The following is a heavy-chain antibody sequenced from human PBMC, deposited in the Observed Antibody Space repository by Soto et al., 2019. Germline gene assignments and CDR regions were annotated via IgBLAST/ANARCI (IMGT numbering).Heavy chain of an antibody. V-gene: IGHV4-34*01. Sequence: SETLSLTCAVYGGSFSGYYWSWIRQPPGKGLEWIGEINHSGSTNYNPSLKSRVTISVDTSKNQFSLKLSSVTAADTAVYYCARVGGIAARPGGDYYMDVWGKGTTVTVS. CDR2: INHSGST. CDR3: ARVGGIAARPGGDYYMDV. J-gene: IGHJ6*03. D-gene: IGHD6-6*01. CDR1: GGSFSGYY.